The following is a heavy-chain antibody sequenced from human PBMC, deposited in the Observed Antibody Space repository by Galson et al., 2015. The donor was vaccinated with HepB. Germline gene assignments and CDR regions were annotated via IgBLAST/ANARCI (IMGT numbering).Heavy chain of an antibody. CDR2: VNTNTRNP. J-gene: IGHJ4*02. CDR3: ARVKSGYPLDY. V-gene: IGHV7-4-1*02. D-gene: IGHD3-22*01. CDR1: GYTFTSYT. Sequence: SVKVSCKASGYTFTSYTVNWVRQAPGQGLEWMGWVNTNTRNPTYAQGFTGRFVFSLDTSVSTTYLQISSLKAEDTAVYYCARVKSGYPLDYWGQGTLVTVSS.